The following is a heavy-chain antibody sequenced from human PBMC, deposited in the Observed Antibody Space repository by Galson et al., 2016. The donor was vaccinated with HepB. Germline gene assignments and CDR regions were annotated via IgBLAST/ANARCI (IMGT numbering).Heavy chain of an antibody. J-gene: IGHJ6*02. CDR2: IIPIFGTT. CDR3: ARDPPPDYGGNPGQNYLGMDV. D-gene: IGHD4-23*01. V-gene: IGHV1-69*13. CDR1: GDTFNIYA. Sequence: SVKVSCKASGDTFNIYAISWVRQAPGQGLEWMGGIIPIFGTTNYAQKFQGRVTITADESTSTAYMELSSLRSEDTAVYYCARDPPPDYGGNPGQNYLGMDVWGQGTTVIVSS.